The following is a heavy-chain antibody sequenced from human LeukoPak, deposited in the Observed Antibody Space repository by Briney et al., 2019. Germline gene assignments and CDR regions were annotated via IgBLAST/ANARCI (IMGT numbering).Heavy chain of an antibody. Sequence: SETLSLTCAVYGGSFSGYYWSWIRQPPGKGLEWIGEINHSGSTNYNPSLKSRVTISVDTSKNQFSLKLSSVTAADTAVYYCARVLNSPYYDSSGYYSYYYYYYMDVWGKGTTVTVSS. CDR2: INHSGST. J-gene: IGHJ6*03. CDR3: ARVLNSPYYDSSGYYSYYYYYYMDV. V-gene: IGHV4-34*01. CDR1: GGSFSGYY. D-gene: IGHD3-22*01.